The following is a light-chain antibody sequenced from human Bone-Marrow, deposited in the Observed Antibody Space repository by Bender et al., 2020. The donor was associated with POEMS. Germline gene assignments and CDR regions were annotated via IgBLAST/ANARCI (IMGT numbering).Light chain of an antibody. CDR2: QDS. V-gene: IGLV3-1*01. CDR1: ALGSKS. Sequence: SYKLTQPPSVSVSPGQTATITCSGDALGSKSVSWYQQRSGQSPVLIIYQDSKRPSGPPERFSGSNSGPLATLAISGTQLTDEADYYCQASDSSTVVFGGGTKVTVL. J-gene: IGLJ3*02. CDR3: QASDSSTVV.